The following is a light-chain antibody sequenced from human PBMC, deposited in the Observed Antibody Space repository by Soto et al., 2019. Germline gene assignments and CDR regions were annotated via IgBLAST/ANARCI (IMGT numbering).Light chain of an antibody. V-gene: IGLV2-14*01. J-gene: IGLJ1*01. CDR3: SSYTTISTYV. Sequence: QSALTQPASVSGSPGQSITISCTGTSSDVGGYNYVSWYQQHPGKAPTLMIYDVRNRPSGVSNRFSGSKSVNTASLTISGLQAEDEADYYCSSYTTISTYVFGTGTKLTVL. CDR2: DVR. CDR1: SSDVGGYNY.